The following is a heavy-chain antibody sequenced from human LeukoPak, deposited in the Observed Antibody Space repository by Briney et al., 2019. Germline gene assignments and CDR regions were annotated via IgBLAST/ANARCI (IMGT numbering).Heavy chain of an antibody. V-gene: IGHV4-38-2*02. Sequence: SETLSLTCTVSGYSISSGYYWGWIRQPPGKGLEWIGSIYHSGSTYYNPSLKSRVTISVDTSKNQFSLKLSSVTAADTAVYYCARVTGLVIITTHWYFDLWGRGTLVTVSS. CDR1: GYSISSGYY. J-gene: IGHJ2*01. D-gene: IGHD3-9*01. CDR3: ARVTGLVIITTHWYFDL. CDR2: IYHSGST.